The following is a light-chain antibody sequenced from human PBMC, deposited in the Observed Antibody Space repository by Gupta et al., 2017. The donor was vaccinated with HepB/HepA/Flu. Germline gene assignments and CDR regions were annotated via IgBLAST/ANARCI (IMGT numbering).Light chain of an antibody. CDR1: TSNIGSNT. CDR3: AAWDDSRNGVV. Sequence: SVLIQPPSASGTPGQTVTISCSGSTSNIGSNTVNWYQLLPGMAPRLLVYSNNQRPSGVPDRFFGSKSGTSASLAITGLQAEDEADYYCAAWDDSRNGVVFGGGTRLTVL. J-gene: IGLJ2*01. V-gene: IGLV1-44*01. CDR2: SNN.